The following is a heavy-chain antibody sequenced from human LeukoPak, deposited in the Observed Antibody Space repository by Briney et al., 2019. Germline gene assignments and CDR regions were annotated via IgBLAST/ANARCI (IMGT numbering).Heavy chain of an antibody. V-gene: IGHV3-33*01. CDR2: IWFDGSDK. J-gene: IGHJ4*02. D-gene: IGHD5-18*01. Sequence: GGSLRLSCAASGFRFSDYGMHWVRQAPGKGLEWLAVIWFDGSDKYCADSVEGRFTISRDNSKNTLYLQMNGLRAEDTALYYCARGRYSYGQTFCDYWGQGTLVTVSS. CDR3: ARGRYSYGQTFCDY. CDR1: GFRFSDYG.